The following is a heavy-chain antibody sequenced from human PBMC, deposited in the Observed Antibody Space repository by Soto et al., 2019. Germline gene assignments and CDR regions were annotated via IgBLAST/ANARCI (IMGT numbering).Heavy chain of an antibody. CDR3: ARDKLDYSNYHYYGMDV. V-gene: IGHV1-69*13. CDR1: GGTFSSYA. J-gene: IGHJ6*02. CDR2: IIPIFGTA. D-gene: IGHD4-4*01. Sequence: SVKVSCKASGGTFSSYAISWVRQAPGQGLEWMGGIIPIFGTANYAQKFQGRVTITADESTSTAYMELSSLRSEDTAVYYCARDKLDYSNYHYYGMDVWGQGTTVTVSS.